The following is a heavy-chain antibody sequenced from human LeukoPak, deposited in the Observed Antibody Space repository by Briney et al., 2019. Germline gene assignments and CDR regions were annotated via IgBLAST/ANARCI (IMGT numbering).Heavy chain of an antibody. CDR1: GFTFSSYS. V-gene: IGHV3-21*01. CDR2: ISSSSSYI. D-gene: IGHD6-6*01. J-gene: IGHJ4*02. Sequence: GGSLRLSCAASGFTFSSYSMNWVRQAPGKGLEWVSSISSSSSYIYYADSVKGRFTISRDNAKNSLYLQMNSLGAEDTAVYYCAREGAYSSSSPYFDYWGQGTLVTVSS. CDR3: AREGAYSSSSPYFDY.